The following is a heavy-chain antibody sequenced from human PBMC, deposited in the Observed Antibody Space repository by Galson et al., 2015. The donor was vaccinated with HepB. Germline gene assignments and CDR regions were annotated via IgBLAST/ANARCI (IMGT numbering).Heavy chain of an antibody. D-gene: IGHD4-23*01. CDR3: ARNTGNSGIHDAFNI. V-gene: IGHV5-51*01. CDR2: FYPGDSDA. CDR1: GYSFSNYW. Sequence: QSGAEVKKPGESLKISCQASGYSFSNYWIGWVRQTPGVGLEWMGSFYPGDSDARYSPSFQGQVTISADKSSSIAYLQWSSLKASDTAMYYCARNTGNSGIHDAFNIWGQGTLVTVSS. J-gene: IGHJ3*02.